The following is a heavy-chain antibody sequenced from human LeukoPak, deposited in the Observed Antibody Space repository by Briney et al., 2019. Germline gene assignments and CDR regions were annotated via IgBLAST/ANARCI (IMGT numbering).Heavy chain of an antibody. V-gene: IGHV4-4*08. CDR2: IYSNGIT. Sequence: PSETLSLTCPVSGGSMFSYYWNWIRQPPGKGLEWIGYIYSNGITKYSPSLRSRGTISFATSRNQFSLRLTSVTAADTAIYYCARRAYYDSSGYHPTSGYFDLWGRGTLVTVSS. CDR1: GGSMFSYY. J-gene: IGHJ2*01. CDR3: ARRAYYDSSGYHPTSGYFDL. D-gene: IGHD3-22*01.